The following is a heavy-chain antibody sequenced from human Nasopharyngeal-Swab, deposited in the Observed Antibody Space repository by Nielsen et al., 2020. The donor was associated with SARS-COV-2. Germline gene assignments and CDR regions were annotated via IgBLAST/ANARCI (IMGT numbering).Heavy chain of an antibody. Sequence: GSLRLSCTVSGGSIRSYYWSWIRQPPGKGLEWIGYIYYSGSTNYNPSLKSRVTISVDTSKNQFSLKLSSVTAADTAVYYCARSGSYYYGMDVWGQGTTVTVSS. CDR2: IYYSGST. V-gene: IGHV4-59*01. J-gene: IGHJ6*02. CDR1: GGSIRSYY. CDR3: ARSGSYYYGMDV.